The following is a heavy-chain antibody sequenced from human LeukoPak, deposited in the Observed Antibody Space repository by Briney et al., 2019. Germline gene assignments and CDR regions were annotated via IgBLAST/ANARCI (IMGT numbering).Heavy chain of an antibody. CDR2: IIPIFGTA. V-gene: IGHV1-69*13. Sequence: ASVKVSCKASGGTFSSYAISWVRQAPGQGLEWMGGIIPIFGTANYARKFQGRVTITADESTSTAYMELSSLRSEDTAVYYCASSNLYCTNGVCYTVFDYWGQGTLVTVSS. J-gene: IGHJ4*02. CDR3: ASSNLYCTNGVCYTVFDY. D-gene: IGHD2-8*01. CDR1: GGTFSSYA.